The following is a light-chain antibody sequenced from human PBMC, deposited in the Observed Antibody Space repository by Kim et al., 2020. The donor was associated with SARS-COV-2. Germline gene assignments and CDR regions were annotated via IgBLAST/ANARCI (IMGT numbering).Light chain of an antibody. V-gene: IGLV2-14*03. CDR3: TSYTSAISLL. Sequence: GRSLTISCTGTNSDIGGYPYVSWYQQPPGKAPKLMIYDVSNRPSGVSNRFSGSKSGNTASLTISGLQAEDEADYYCTSYTSAISLLFGGGTQLTVL. CDR2: DVS. CDR1: NSDIGGYPY. J-gene: IGLJ3*02.